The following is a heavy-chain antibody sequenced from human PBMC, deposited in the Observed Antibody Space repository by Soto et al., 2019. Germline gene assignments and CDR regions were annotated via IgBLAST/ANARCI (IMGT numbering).Heavy chain of an antibody. CDR1: GYTFTSYD. V-gene: IGHV1-8*01. CDR3: ARAQGKRAGPGYCSDLGY. D-gene: IGHD2-15*01. J-gene: IGHJ4*02. Sequence: ASVKVSCKASGYTFTSYDINWVRQATGQGLEWMGWMNPNSGNTGYAQKFQGRVTMTRNTSISTAYMELSSLRSEDTAVYYCARAQGKRAGPGYCSDLGYWGQGTLVTVSS. CDR2: MNPNSGNT.